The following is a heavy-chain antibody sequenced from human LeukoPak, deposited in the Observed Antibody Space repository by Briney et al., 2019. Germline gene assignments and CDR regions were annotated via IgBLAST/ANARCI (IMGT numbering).Heavy chain of an antibody. D-gene: IGHD4-17*01. V-gene: IGHV3-23*01. J-gene: IGHJ3*02. Sequence: PGGSLRLSCTASGFTFSRYAMMWLRQAPGKGLEWVAAIATDATLYADSVKGRFTISRDNSKNTVYLQMSSLRVEDTALYYCARDPNGDYIGAFDIWGQGTMVTVSS. CDR2: IATDAT. CDR1: GFTFSRYA. CDR3: ARDPNGDYIGAFDI.